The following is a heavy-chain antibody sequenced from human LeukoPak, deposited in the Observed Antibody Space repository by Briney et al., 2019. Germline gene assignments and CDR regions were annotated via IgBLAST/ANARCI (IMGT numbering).Heavy chain of an antibody. CDR1: GGSISNYY. Sequence: PSETLSLTCTVSGGSISNYYWSWIRQPPGKGLEWIGYIYYNGSTNYNPSLKSRVTISVDTSKNQLSLKLSSVTAADTAVYYCARDLGYCSSISCYAWFDPWGQGTLVTVSS. D-gene: IGHD2-2*01. J-gene: IGHJ5*02. CDR2: IYYNGST. V-gene: IGHV4-59*01. CDR3: ARDLGYCSSISCYAWFDP.